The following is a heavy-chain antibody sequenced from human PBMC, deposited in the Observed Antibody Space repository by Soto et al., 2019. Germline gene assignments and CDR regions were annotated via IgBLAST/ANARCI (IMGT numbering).Heavy chain of an antibody. CDR1: GFTFSSYW. J-gene: IGHJ4*02. V-gene: IGHV3-74*01. Sequence: EVQLVESGGGLVQPGGSLRLSCAASGFTFSSYWMYWVRQVPGKGLVWVSRPNSDGSDTRYADSVKGRFTIARTTAKNKRYMQKNGMRAEDTAVSYCASARGWSRRDFCGQGTLVTVSS. CDR3: ASARGWSRRDF. D-gene: IGHD6-19*01. CDR2: PNSDGSDT.